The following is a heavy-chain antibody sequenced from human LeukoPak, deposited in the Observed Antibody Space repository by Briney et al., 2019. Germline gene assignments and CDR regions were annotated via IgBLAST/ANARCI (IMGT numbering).Heavy chain of an antibody. CDR3: AREGGYSSSSHFDH. CDR1: GFTFSGYS. D-gene: IGHD6-6*01. V-gene: IGHV3-48*01. J-gene: IGHJ4*02. Sequence: GGSLRLSCAVSGFTFSGYSMNWVRQAPGKGLEWVSYITRSSSIMNYADSMKGRFTISRDNAKNSLYLQMGSLRADDMAVYYCAREGGYSSSSHFDHWGQGTLVTVSS. CDR2: ITRSSSIM.